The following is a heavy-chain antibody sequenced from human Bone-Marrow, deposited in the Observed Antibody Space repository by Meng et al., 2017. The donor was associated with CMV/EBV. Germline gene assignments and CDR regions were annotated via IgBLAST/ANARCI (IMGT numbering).Heavy chain of an antibody. CDR2: IYSGGSST. V-gene: IGHV3-23*03. J-gene: IGHJ6*02. Sequence: GGSLRLSCAASGFTFSSYSMIWVRQAPGTGLEWVSVIYSGGSSTSYEDSVKGRFTISRDNSKNRLYLQINSLRAEDTAVYYCAKGPRHDKCSSTNCYLGLVWDYYYYYGMDVWGQGTTVTVSS. D-gene: IGHD2-2*01. CDR3: AKGPRHDKCSSTNCYLGLVWDYYYYYGMDV. CDR1: GFTFSSYS.